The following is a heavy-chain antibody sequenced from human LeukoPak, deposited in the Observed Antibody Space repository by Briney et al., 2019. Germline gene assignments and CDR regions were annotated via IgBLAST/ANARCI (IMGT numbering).Heavy chain of an antibody. CDR3: ARGGRSTYFDWSPDY. CDR2: ISSRNSYI. CDR1: GFTFSSYS. V-gene: IGHV3-21*01. D-gene: IGHD3-9*01. Sequence: GGSLRLSCAASGFTFSSYSMNWVRQAPGKGLEWVSSISSRNSYIYDSDSVKGRFTISRDNAKNSLYLQMNSLRDEDTAVYYCARGGRSTYFDWSPDYWGQGTLVTVSS. J-gene: IGHJ4*02.